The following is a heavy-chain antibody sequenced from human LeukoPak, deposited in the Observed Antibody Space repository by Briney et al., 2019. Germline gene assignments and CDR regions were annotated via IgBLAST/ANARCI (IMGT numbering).Heavy chain of an antibody. CDR2: ISFSSTTI. CDR3: ARVPHDYSDYVAY. V-gene: IGHV3-48*04. Sequence: GGSLRLSCAASGFSSDTYSMNWFRQAPGKGLEWVAYISFSSTTIFYADFVKGRFTISRDNAQNSLYLQMSSLRAEDTAVYYCARVPHDYSDYVAYWGQGTLVTVSS. D-gene: IGHD4-11*01. CDR1: GFSSDTYS. J-gene: IGHJ4*02.